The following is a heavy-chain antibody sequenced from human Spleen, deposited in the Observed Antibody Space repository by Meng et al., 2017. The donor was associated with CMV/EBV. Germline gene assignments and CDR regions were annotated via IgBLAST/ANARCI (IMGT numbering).Heavy chain of an antibody. CDR3: ARGQMSDFDYIRGFDY. Sequence: SVKVSCKASGGTFSSYAISWVRQAPGQGLEWMGGIIPILGIANYAQKFQGRVTITADKSTSTAYMELSSLRSEDMTVYYCARGQMSDFDYIRGFDYWGQGTEVTVSS. V-gene: IGHV1-69*10. CDR1: GGTFSSYA. J-gene: IGHJ4*02. CDR2: IIPILGIA. D-gene: IGHD5-12*01.